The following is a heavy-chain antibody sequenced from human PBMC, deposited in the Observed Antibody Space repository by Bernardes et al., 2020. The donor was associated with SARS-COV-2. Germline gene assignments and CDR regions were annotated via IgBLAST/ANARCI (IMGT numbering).Heavy chain of an antibody. CDR3: ARDKRSFRTTSLPFEGLGMDV. J-gene: IGHJ6*02. V-gene: IGHV1-2*02. CDR1: AYIFSGHY. Sequence: RASAYIFSGHYLHWVRQAPGQGLEWMGWINPNTGGTRLAQKFQGRVTLTRDTSTITADMEMTSLTSDDTAVYYCARDKRSFRTTSLPFEGLGMDVWGQGTTVTVSS. CDR2: INPNTGGT.